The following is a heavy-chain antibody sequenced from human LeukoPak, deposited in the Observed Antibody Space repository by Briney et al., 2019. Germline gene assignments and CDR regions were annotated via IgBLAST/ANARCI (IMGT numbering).Heavy chain of an antibody. CDR2: SKGRNDGGTT. J-gene: IGHJ4*02. CDR1: GFTFRNVG. D-gene: IGHD3-16*01. V-gene: IGHV3-15*01. Sequence: GGSLRLSCAASGFTFRNVGMSWVRQSPGKGLEWVGRSKGRNDGGTTDYAAPVKGRFTISRDASKNTLYLQMNILKVEDTAVYYCTAGGGAASYWGQGTLVTVSS. CDR3: TAGGGAASY.